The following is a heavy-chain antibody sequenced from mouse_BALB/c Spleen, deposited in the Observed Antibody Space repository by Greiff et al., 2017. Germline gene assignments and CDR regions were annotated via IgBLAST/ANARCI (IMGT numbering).Heavy chain of an antibody. J-gene: IGHJ4*01. D-gene: IGHD2-4*01. CDR3: ARSPYYDYDKGYAMDY. V-gene: IGHV1S34*01. CDR1: GYSFTGYY. Sequence: LVKTGASVKISCKASGYSFTGYYMHWVKQSHGKSLEWIGYISCYNGATSYNQKFKGKATFTVDTSSSTAYMQFNSLTSEDSAVYYCARSPYYDYDKGYAMDYWGQGTSVTVSS. CDR2: ISCYNGAT.